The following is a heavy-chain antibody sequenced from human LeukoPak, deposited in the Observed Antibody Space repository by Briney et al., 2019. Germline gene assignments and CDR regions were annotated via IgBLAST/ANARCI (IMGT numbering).Heavy chain of an antibody. CDR3: VCARNYEKAFDI. V-gene: IGHV3-7*01. J-gene: IGHJ3*02. Sequence: GGSLRLSCVASGFTFSTKWMNWVRQAPGKGLEWVANINEDGSRQNFVDSVKGRFTISRDNTKHSVFLQMNNLRVDDTAVYYCVCARNYEKAFDIWGQGTMVTVSS. D-gene: IGHD3-16*01. CDR1: GFTFSTKW. CDR2: INEDGSRQ.